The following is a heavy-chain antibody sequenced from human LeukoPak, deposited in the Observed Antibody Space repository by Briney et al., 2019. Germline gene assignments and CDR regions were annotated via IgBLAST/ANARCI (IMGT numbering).Heavy chain of an antibody. CDR2: LLPNFGTP. CDR1: GGTFNSYA. V-gene: IGHV1-69*05. D-gene: IGHD3-10*01. Sequence: ASVKVSCKASGGTFNSYAISWVRQAPGQGLEWMGGLLPNFGTPNYAHKFQGRVTITTDGSTSTAYMELSSLRSEDTALYYCVRARGRVMREGRATPDFYYYMDVWGKGTTVTVSS. J-gene: IGHJ6*03. CDR3: VRARGRVMREGRATPDFYYYMDV.